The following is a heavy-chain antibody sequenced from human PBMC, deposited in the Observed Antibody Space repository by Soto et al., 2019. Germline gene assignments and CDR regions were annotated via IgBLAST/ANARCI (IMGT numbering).Heavy chain of an antibody. Sequence: QVQLVESGGGVVRPGRSLRLSCAASGFTFRTYTMHWVRQAPGKGLEWVAFISYDGSDKYYADSVKGRFTISRDNSKNTLYLQMNSLRDNDTAVYCCARDPSHNLLRYFDFWGQGTLVTVSS. D-gene: IGHD2-21*01. CDR3: ARDPSHNLLRYFDF. V-gene: IGHV3-30-3*01. CDR1: GFTFRTYT. CDR2: ISYDGSDK. J-gene: IGHJ4*02.